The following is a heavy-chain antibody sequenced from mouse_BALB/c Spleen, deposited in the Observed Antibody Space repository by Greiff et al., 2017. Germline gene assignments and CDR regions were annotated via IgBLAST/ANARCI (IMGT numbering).Heavy chain of an antibody. Sequence: VQLKESGPGLVKPSQSLSLTCTVTGYSITSDYAWNWIRQFPGNKLEWMGYISYSGSTSYNPSLKSRISITRDTSKNQFFLQLNSVTTEDTATYYCARWGFDYYADYFDYWGQGTTLTVSS. J-gene: IGHJ2*01. CDR2: ISYSGST. CDR1: GYSITSDYA. D-gene: IGHD1-1*01. CDR3: ARWGFDYYADYFDY. V-gene: IGHV3-2*02.